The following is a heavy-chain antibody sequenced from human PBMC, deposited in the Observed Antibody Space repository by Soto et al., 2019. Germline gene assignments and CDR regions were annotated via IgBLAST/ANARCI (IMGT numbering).Heavy chain of an antibody. V-gene: IGHV2-26*01. D-gene: IGHD3-3*01. CDR1: GFSLSNARMG. CDR2: IFSNDEK. Sequence: SGPTLVNPTETLTLTCTVSGFSLSNARMGVSWIRQPPGKALEWLAHIFSNDEKSYSTSLKSRLTISKDTSKSQVVLTMTNMDPVDTATYYCARISPDYDFWSGSHYYGMDVWGQGTTVTVSS. J-gene: IGHJ6*02. CDR3: ARISPDYDFWSGSHYYGMDV.